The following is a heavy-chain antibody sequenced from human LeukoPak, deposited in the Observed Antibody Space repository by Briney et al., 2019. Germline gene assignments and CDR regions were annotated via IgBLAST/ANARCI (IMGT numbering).Heavy chain of an antibody. V-gene: IGHV3-66*01. CDR1: GFTVSSNY. CDR2: IYSGGST. D-gene: IGHD5-18*01. CDR3: ARGVQLWGLNFDY. J-gene: IGHJ4*02. Sequence: GGSLRLSCAASGFTVSSNYMSWVRQAPGKGLEWVSVIYSGGSTYYADSVKGRFTISRDNSKNTLYLQMNSLRAEDTAVYYCARGVQLWGLNFDYWGQGTLVTVSS.